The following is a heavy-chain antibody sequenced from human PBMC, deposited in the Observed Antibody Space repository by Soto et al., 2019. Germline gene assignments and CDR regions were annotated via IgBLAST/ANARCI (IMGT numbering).Heavy chain of an antibody. J-gene: IGHJ5*02. V-gene: IGHV3-21*01. Sequence: GGSLRLSCAASGFTFRSFTMNWVRQAPGKGLEWVSTISSNSAYIYYTDALRGRFTISRDNAKNSLHLQMNSLRAEDTAVYYCTRDASRDSSARGWFDPWGPGTLVTV. CDR2: ISSNSAYI. CDR1: GFTFRSFT. CDR3: TRDASRDSSARGWFDP. D-gene: IGHD6-13*01.